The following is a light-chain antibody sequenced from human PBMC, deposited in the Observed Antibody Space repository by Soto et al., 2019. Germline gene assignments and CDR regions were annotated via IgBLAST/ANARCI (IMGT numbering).Light chain of an antibody. CDR2: AAS. J-gene: IGKJ1*01. V-gene: IGKV1-39*01. CDR3: QQSYSAPLT. Sequence: DIQMTQSPSSLSASVGDRVTITCRASQTIYRSLNWYQQRPGKAPNLLIYAASTLQSGVPSRFNRNGTWTEFSLTISGLQRADFATYYCQQSYSAPLTFGQGT. CDR1: QTIYRS.